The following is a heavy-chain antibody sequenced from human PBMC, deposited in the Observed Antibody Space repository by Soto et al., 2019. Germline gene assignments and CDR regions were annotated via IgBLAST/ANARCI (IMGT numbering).Heavy chain of an antibody. V-gene: IGHV3-30*18. CDR3: AKDGEGVYDILTAYRFDY. J-gene: IGHJ4*02. D-gene: IGHD3-9*01. CDR2: ISYDGTNK. CDR1: GFTFSSYW. Sequence: PGGSLRLSCAASGFTFSSYWMSWVRQAPGKGLEWVVFISYDGTNKYYADSVKGRFTISRDNSKNTLYLQMNSLRAEDTAVYYCAKDGEGVYDILTAYRFDYWGQGALVTVSS.